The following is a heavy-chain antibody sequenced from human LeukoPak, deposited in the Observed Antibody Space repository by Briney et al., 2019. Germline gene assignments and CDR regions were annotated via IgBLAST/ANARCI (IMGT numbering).Heavy chain of an antibody. J-gene: IGHJ5*02. CDR1: GYIFTSYG. CDR3: AREGFQWSGPNWFDP. D-gene: IGHD3-3*01. Sequence: ASVKVSCKASGYIFTSYGISWVRQAPGQGLEWMGWISAYNGHTNSAQKFQGRVTMTTDTSTSTAYMEMRSLKSDDTAVYYCAREGFQWSGPNWFDPWGQGTLVTVSS. CDR2: ISAYNGHT. V-gene: IGHV1-18*01.